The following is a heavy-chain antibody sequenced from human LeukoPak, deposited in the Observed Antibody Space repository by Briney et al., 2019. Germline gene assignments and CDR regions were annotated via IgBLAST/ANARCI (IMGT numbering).Heavy chain of an antibody. CDR3: ARDTYGSGSYYNGPYCYGMDV. CDR2: IYYTGST. CDR1: GGSVSSGTQY. J-gene: IGHJ6*02. V-gene: IGHV4-61*01. Sequence: PSETLSLTCTVSGGSVSSGTQYWSWIRQPPGKGLEWIGYIYYTGSTNYNPSLKSRVTISVDTSKNQFSLKLSSVTAADTAVYYCARDTYGSGSYYNGPYCYGMDVWGQGTTVTVSS. D-gene: IGHD3-10*01.